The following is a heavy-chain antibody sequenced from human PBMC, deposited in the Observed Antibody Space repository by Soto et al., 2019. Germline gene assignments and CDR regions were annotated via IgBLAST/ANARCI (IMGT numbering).Heavy chain of an antibody. J-gene: IGHJ5*02. CDR3: ARDSNSYYYGSGSFGP. CDR1: GGSVSSGSYY. V-gene: IGHV4-61*01. CDR2: IYYSGST. D-gene: IGHD3-10*01. Sequence: SETLSLTCTVSGGSVSSGSYYWSWIRQPPGKGLEWIGYIYYSGSTNYNPPLKSRVTISVDTSKNQFSLKLSSVTAADTAVYYCARDSNSYYYGSGSFGPLCQGNLLTVSS.